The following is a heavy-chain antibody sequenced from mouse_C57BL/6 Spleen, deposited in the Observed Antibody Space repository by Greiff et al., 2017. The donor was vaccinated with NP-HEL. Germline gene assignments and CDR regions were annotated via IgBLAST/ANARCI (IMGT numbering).Heavy chain of an antibody. CDR3: VRGGYGNFCFDY. CDR1: GFTFSDYG. D-gene: IGHD2-1*01. CDR2: ISSGSSTI. V-gene: IGHV5-17*01. Sequence: EVMLVESGGGLVKPGGSLKLSCAASGFTFSDYGMHWVRQAPEKGLEWVAYISSGSSTIYYADTVKGRFTISRDNAKNSLFLQMTSLRSEATAMYYCVRGGYGNFCFDYWGQGTTLTVSA. J-gene: IGHJ2*01.